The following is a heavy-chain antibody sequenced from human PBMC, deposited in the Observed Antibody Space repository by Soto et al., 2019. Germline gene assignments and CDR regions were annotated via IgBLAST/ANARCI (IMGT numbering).Heavy chain of an antibody. J-gene: IGHJ4*02. Sequence: SETLSLTCSVSCGSLTSNNWCSWVRQPPGQGLEWIGEIYRTGSTNYNPSLKSRVTISLDKSENQFSLKVTSLTAADTAVYYCASRDPGTSVDYWGQGTLVTVSS. CDR1: CGSLTSNNW. V-gene: IGHV4-4*02. CDR3: ASRDPGTSVDY. CDR2: IYRTGST. D-gene: IGHD1-7*01.